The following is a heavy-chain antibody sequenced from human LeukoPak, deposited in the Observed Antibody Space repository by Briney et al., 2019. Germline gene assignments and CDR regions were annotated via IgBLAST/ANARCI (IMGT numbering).Heavy chain of an antibody. D-gene: IGHD3-10*01. CDR1: GFTVSTNY. V-gene: IGHV3-53*01. J-gene: IGHJ4*02. CDR3: ARGRGLIIPLDY. CDR2: MYSGGST. Sequence: PGGSLRLSCAVSGFTVSTNYMSWVRQAPGKGLEWVSVMYSGGSTYYADSVKGRFTISRDNSKNTLYLQMNSLRAEDTAVYYCARGRGLIIPLDYWGQGTLVTVSS.